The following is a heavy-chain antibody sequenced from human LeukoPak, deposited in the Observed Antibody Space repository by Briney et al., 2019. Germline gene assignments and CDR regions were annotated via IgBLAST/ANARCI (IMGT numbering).Heavy chain of an antibody. CDR3: VKDMGVVTAGLGY. D-gene: IGHD2-21*02. V-gene: IGHV3-9*01. CDR2: IFWNSDSI. J-gene: IGHJ4*02. Sequence: PGGSLRLSCAASGFTRKDYAMHWVRQVPGKGLEWVSGIFWNSDSIGYADSVKGRFTISRDNAKNSLYLRMNSLRAEDTALYYCVKDMGVVTAGLGYWGQGTPVTVSS. CDR1: GFTRKDYA.